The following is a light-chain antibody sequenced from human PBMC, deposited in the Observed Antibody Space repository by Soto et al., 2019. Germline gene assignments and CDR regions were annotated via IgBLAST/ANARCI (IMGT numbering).Light chain of an antibody. CDR3: QSYDSSLSGGV. CDR2: GNS. Sequence: QSVLTQPPSVSGAPGQRVTISCTGSGSNIGAGYDVHWYQQLPGTAPKLLIYGNSNRPSGVPDRFSGSKSGTSASLAITGLQAEDEADYYCQSYDSSLSGGVFGGGTQLTVL. J-gene: IGLJ2*01. V-gene: IGLV1-40*01. CDR1: GSNIGAGYD.